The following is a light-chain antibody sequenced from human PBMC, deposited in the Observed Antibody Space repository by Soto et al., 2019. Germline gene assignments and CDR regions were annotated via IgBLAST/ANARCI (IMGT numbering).Light chain of an antibody. CDR1: QSVSSNF. V-gene: IGKV3-20*01. CDR2: GAS. J-gene: IGKJ1*01. Sequence: EIVLTQSPGTLSLSPGDRATLSCRASQSVSSNFLAWYQQKPGQAPRLLIYGASIRATGIPDRFSGSGSGTDLPLTIRRLEPEDFAMYFCHQYGSSPRTFGQGTKVEIK. CDR3: HQYGSSPRT.